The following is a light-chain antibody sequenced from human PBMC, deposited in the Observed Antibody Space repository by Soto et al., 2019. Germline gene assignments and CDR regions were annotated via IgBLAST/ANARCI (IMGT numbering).Light chain of an antibody. V-gene: IGKV1-39*01. J-gene: IGKJ1*01. CDR2: AAS. CDR1: QSISNH. CDR3: RQYYSYPRT. Sequence: DIQMTQSPSSLSASVEDRVIITCRASQSISNHLNWYQQKPGRAPKLLIYAASTLQSGVPSRFSGSGSGTDFTLTISCLQSEDFATYYCRQYYSYPRTFGQGTKVDIK.